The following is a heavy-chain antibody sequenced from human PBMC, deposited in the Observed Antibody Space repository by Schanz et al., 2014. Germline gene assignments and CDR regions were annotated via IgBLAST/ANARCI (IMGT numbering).Heavy chain of an antibody. CDR3: ARGGSGSHYRLDY. V-gene: IGHV3-48*01. Sequence: EVQLVESGGGLIQPGGSLRLSCAASGFGFSSYSMNWVRQAPGRGLEWVLYIIGSSRTIYYADSMKGRFTVSRDNAENALYLQMNSLRAEDTGLYFCARGGSGSHYRLDYWGQGTLVTVSS. CDR1: GFGFSSYS. D-gene: IGHD1-26*01. CDR2: IIGSSRTI. J-gene: IGHJ4*02.